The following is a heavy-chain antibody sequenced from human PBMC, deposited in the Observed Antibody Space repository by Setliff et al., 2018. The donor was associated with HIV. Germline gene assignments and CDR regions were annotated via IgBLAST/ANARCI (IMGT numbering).Heavy chain of an antibody. J-gene: IGHJ4*02. Sequence: PSETLSLTCVVSGYSIGSGYYWGWIRQTPGEGLEWIGSVYHSGSTYHNPSLKSRITISIDTSKNHFSLRLTSVTAADTAVYYCARLAPAMVYELDYWGPGMLVTVSS. CDR3: ARLAPAMVYELDY. V-gene: IGHV4-38-2*01. D-gene: IGHD5-18*01. CDR2: VYHSGST. CDR1: GYSIGSGYY.